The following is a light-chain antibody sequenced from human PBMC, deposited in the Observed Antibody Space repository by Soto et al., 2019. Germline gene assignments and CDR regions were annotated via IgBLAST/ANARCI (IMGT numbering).Light chain of an antibody. Sequence: EIVLTQSPGTLSFSPGERSTLCFISSQSVSSGYLAWYQQKPGQAPRLLIYGASTRATGIPARFSGTGSGTDFTLTVSSLQSEDFAVYYCQQYDNWPQTFGQGTKVDI. V-gene: IGKV3-15*01. CDR1: QSVSSGY. CDR3: QQYDNWPQT. CDR2: GAS. J-gene: IGKJ1*01.